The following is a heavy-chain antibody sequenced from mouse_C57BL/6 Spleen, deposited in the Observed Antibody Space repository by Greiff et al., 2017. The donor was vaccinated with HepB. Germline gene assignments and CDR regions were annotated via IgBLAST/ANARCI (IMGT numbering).Heavy chain of an antibody. CDR1: GFTFSDYG. CDR2: ISSGSSTI. Sequence: DVMLVESGGGLVKPGGSLKLSCAASGFTFSDYGMHWVRQAPEKGLEWVAYISSGSSTIYYADTVKGRFTISRDNAKNTLFLQMTSLRSEDTAMYYCARRTGPHYYAMDYWGQGTSVTVSS. V-gene: IGHV5-17*01. CDR3: ARRTGPHYYAMDY. D-gene: IGHD4-1*01. J-gene: IGHJ4*01.